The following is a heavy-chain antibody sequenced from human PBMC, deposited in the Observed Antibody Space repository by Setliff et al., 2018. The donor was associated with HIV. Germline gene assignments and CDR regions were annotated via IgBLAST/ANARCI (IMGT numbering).Heavy chain of an antibody. CDR3: ARHDSGGYYSLDY. J-gene: IGHJ6*04. V-gene: IGHV4-34*01. CDR2: INHRGRT. Sequence: PSETLSLTCAVYGGSLSGYYWSWIRQAPGKGLEWIGEINHRGRTRYNPSLKSRVTISVDTSKNQFSLKLSSVTAADTAVYYCARHDSGGYYSLDYWGKGTTVTVSS. CDR1: GGSLSGYY. D-gene: IGHD3-22*01.